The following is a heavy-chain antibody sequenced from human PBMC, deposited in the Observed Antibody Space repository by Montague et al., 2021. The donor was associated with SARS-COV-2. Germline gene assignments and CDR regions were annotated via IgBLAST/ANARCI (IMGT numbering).Heavy chain of an antibody. Sequence: TLSLTCTVSGDSINTGNFYWSWIRPPAGQQLVWIGRIFKSGTANYNPPLKARVTITMDTSKNEFSLNLRYVTAADTAMYFCARGFTTGFYPYWFDLWGQGALVTVSS. CDR2: IFKSGTA. J-gene: IGHJ5*02. CDR3: ARGFTTGFYPYWFDL. D-gene: IGHD1-1*01. CDR1: GDSINTGNFY. V-gene: IGHV4-61*02.